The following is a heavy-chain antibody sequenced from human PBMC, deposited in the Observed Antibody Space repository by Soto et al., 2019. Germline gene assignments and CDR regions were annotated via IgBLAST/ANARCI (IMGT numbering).Heavy chain of an antibody. V-gene: IGHV3-23*01. J-gene: IGHJ5*02. CDR2: ISGSGGST. CDR1: GFTFSSYA. CDR3: AKDFPSSYDFWSSARWFDP. Sequence: GWLGLSGTASGFTFSSYAMSGVRQAPGKGLEWVSAISGSGGSTYYADSVKGRFTISRDNSKNTLYLQMNSLRAEDTAVYYCAKDFPSSYDFWSSARWFDPWGQGTLVTVYS. D-gene: IGHD3-3*01.